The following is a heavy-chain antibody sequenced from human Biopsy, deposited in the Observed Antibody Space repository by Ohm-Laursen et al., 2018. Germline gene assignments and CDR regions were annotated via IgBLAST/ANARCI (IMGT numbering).Heavy chain of an antibody. CDR1: GFSLSTSGVG. CDR3: AHKPRRVQLLHRGFDP. D-gene: IGHD1-1*01. CDR2: IFWDDDK. V-gene: IGHV2-5*02. Sequence: TQTLTLTFSFSGFSLSTSGVGVAWIRQPPGKALEWLAIIFWDDDKRYSPSLKSRLTITKDTSKNQVVLRMTNMDPVDTATYFCAHKPRRVQLLHRGFDPWGQGTLVTVSS. J-gene: IGHJ5*02.